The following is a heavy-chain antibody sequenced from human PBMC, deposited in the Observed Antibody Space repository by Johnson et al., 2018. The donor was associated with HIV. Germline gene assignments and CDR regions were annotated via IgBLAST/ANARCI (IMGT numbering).Heavy chain of an antibody. V-gene: IGHV3-66*02. CDR2: IYSGGST. Sequence: VQLVESGGGLVQPGGSLRLSCAASGFMFSRYWMSWVRQAPGKGLEWVSVIYSGGSTYYPGSVKGRFTISRDNSKNTLYLQMNSLRAEDTAVYYCAKSSGSSGAFDIWGQGTMVTVSS. D-gene: IGHD2-15*01. CDR1: GFMFSRYW. J-gene: IGHJ3*02. CDR3: AKSSGSSGAFDI.